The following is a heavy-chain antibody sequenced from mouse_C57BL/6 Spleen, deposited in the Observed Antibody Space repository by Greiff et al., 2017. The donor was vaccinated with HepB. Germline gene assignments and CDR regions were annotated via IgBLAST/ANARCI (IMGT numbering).Heavy chain of an antibody. J-gene: IGHJ3*01. Sequence: VQLQQPGAELVKPGASVKLSCKASGYTFTSYWMHWVKQRPGQGLEWIGMIHPNSGSTNYNEKFKSKATLTVDKSSSTAYMQLSSLTSEDAAVYYCARGGATAWFAYWGQGTLVTVSA. CDR3: ARGGATAWFAY. CDR1: GYTFTSYW. V-gene: IGHV1-64*01. CDR2: IHPNSGST. D-gene: IGHD6-1*01.